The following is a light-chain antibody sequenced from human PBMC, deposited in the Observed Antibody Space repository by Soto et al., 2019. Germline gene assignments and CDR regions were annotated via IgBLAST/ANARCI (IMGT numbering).Light chain of an antibody. CDR1: QSVSSY. CDR2: DAS. V-gene: IGKV3-11*01. CDR3: QQRSNWPRT. J-gene: IGKJ3*01. Sequence: EIVLTQSPATLSFSPGERATLSCSASQSVSSYLAWYQQKPGQAPRLLIYDASNRATGIPARFSGSGSGTDFTLTISSLEAEDFAVYYCQQRSNWPRTFGPGTKVDIK.